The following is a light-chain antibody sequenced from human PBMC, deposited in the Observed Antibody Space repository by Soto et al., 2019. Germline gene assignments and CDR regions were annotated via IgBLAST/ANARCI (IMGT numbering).Light chain of an antibody. CDR1: QSVSSSY. CDR2: GAS. CDR3: QQYGNTPGT. J-gene: IGKJ1*01. V-gene: IGKV3-20*01. Sequence: EIVSTQSPGTLSLSPGERVTLSCRASQSVSSSYLAWYQKRPGQPPRLLIYGASTRATGIPDRFSGSGSGTDFTLTISKLEPEDFAVYYCQQYGNTPGTFGQGTKVEIQ.